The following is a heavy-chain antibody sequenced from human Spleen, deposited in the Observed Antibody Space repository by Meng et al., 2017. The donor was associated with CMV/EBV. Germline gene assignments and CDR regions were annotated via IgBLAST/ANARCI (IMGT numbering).Heavy chain of an antibody. Sequence: ASVKVSCKASGYTFTNYDINWVRQATGQGLEWMGWMNPNSGNTGYAQKFQGRVSITRNTSIGTAYMELSSLRSEDTAVYYCATTAIFGAGSYYSMDVWGQGTTVTVSS. CDR2: MNPNSGNT. D-gene: IGHD3-3*01. V-gene: IGHV1-8*02. J-gene: IGHJ6*02. CDR1: GYTFTNYD. CDR3: ATTAIFGAGSYYSMDV.